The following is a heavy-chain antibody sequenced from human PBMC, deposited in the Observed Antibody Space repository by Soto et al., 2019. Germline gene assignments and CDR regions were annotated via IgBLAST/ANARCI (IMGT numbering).Heavy chain of an antibody. J-gene: IGHJ3*02. CDR2: ISAYNGNT. Sequence: QVQLVQSGAEVKKPGASVKVSCKASGYTFTSYGISWVRQAPGQGLEWMGWISAYNGNTNYAQKHQGRVTMPTDTATSTDYMELMSLRSDDTAVYYCARDIVDTTPHNAFDIWGQGKMVTVSS. D-gene: IGHD5-12*01. V-gene: IGHV1-18*01. CDR1: GYTFTSYG. CDR3: ARDIVDTTPHNAFDI.